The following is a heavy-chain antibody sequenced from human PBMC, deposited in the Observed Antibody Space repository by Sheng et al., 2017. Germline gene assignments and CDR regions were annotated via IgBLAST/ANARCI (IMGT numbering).Heavy chain of an antibody. Sequence: QVQLQESGPGLVKPSETLSLTCAVSGYSISSGYYWGWIRQPPGKGLEWIASIYHSGSTYYNPSLKSRVTISVDTSKNHFSLKLTSVTAADTAVYFCAKGGSTVTNLNWFDPGAREPWSPSP. CDR1: GYSISSGYY. J-gene: IGHJ5*02. CDR3: AKGGSTVTNLNWFDP. V-gene: IGHV4-38-2*01. D-gene: IGHD4-4*01. CDR2: IYHSGST.